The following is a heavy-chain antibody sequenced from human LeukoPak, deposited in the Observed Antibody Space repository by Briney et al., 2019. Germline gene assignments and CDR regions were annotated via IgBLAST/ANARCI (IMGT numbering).Heavy chain of an antibody. Sequence: GGSLRLSCAASGFTFSSYGMHWVRQAPGKGLEWVAVIWYDGSNKYYADSVKGRFTISRDNSKNTLYLQMNSLRAEDTAVYYCARGEIAVTWYYFDYWGQGTLVTVSS. J-gene: IGHJ4*02. D-gene: IGHD2-15*01. V-gene: IGHV3-33*01. CDR2: IWYDGSNK. CDR1: GFTFSSYG. CDR3: ARGEIAVTWYYFDY.